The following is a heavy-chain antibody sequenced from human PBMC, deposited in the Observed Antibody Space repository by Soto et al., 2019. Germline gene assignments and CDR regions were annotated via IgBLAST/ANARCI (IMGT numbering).Heavy chain of an antibody. CDR2: IYYSGST. D-gene: IGHD1-26*01. V-gene: IGHV4-59*08. CDR1: GGSISSYY. Sequence: SSETLSLTCTVSGGSISSYYWSWIRQPPGKGLEWIGYIYYSGSTNYNPSLKSRVTISVDTSKNQFSLKLSSVTAADTAVYYCATQEVGGSYVYTFDPWGQGTLVPVSS. J-gene: IGHJ5*02. CDR3: ATQEVGGSYVYTFDP.